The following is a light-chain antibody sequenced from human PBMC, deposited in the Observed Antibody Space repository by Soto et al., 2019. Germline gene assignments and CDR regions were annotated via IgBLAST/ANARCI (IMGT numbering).Light chain of an antibody. CDR3: QSYDTRLSGYV. CDR1: SSNIGAGYD. V-gene: IGLV1-40*01. Sequence: QSVLTQSPPVSGAPGQRVTLSCTGSSSNIGAGYDVHWYQQLPGAAPKLLIYDNNNRPSGVPDRFSGSKSGASASLAITGLQAEGEADYYCQSYDTRLSGYVFGTGTKVTVL. J-gene: IGLJ1*01. CDR2: DNN.